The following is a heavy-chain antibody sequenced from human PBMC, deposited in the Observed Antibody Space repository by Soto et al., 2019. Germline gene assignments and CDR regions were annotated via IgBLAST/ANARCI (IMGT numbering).Heavy chain of an antibody. D-gene: IGHD3-16*01. CDR2: ISVYSGNK. CDR3: ARDSTGNDYVPGAWFDP. J-gene: IGHJ5*02. CDR1: GYTFSDYG. Sequence: QVQLVQSGSEVKKPGASVKVSCKASGYTFSDYGISWVRQAPGQGLEWMGWISVYSGNKRYAQSLQGRVSMTTDTSTSTADMELRRLRSDDTAVYYCARDSTGNDYVPGAWFDPWGQGTLVTVSS. V-gene: IGHV1-18*01.